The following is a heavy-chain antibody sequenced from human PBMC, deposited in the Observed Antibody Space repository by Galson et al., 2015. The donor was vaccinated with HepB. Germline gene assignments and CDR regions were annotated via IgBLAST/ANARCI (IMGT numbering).Heavy chain of an antibody. CDR2: ISSSSSTI. V-gene: IGHV3-48*02. Sequence: SLRLSCAASGFTFSSYSMNWVRQAPGKGLEWVSYISSSSSTIYYADSVKGRFTISRDNAKNSLYLQMNSLRDEDTAVYYCARDRRRGGMTPMDVWGQGTTVTVSS. D-gene: IGHD2-15*01. CDR1: GFTFSSYS. J-gene: IGHJ6*02. CDR3: ARDRRRGGMTPMDV.